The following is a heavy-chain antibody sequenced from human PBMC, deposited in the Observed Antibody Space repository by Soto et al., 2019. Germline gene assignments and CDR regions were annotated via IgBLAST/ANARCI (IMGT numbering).Heavy chain of an antibody. V-gene: IGHV3-7*05. D-gene: IGHD5-12*01. CDR1: GFTFSSYW. CDR3: ARDLRWLRFALDY. Sequence: EVQLVESGGGLVQPGGSLRLSCAASGFTFSSYWMSWVRQAPGKGLEWVANIKQDGSKKDYVDSVKRRFTISRDNAKNSLYLQRNSLRAEDTAVYYCARDLRWLRFALDYWGQGTLVTVSS. J-gene: IGHJ4*02. CDR2: IKQDGSKK.